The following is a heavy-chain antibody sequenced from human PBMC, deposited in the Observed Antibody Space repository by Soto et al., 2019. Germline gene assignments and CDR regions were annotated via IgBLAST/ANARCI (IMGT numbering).Heavy chain of an antibody. V-gene: IGHV1-8*01. CDR3: ASNYYDSSGSSPSYYYYYGMDV. J-gene: IGHJ6*02. CDR2: MNPNSGNT. Sequence: ASVKVSCKASGYTFTRYDINWVRQATGQGLEWMGWMNPNSGNTGYAQKFQGRVTMTRNTSISTAYMELSSLRSEDTAVYYCASNYYDSSGSSPSYYYYYGMDVWGQGTTVTVSS. CDR1: GYTFTRYD. D-gene: IGHD3-22*01.